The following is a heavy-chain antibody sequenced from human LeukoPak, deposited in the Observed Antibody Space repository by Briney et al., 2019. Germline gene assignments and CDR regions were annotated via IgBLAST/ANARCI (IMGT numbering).Heavy chain of an antibody. V-gene: IGHV3-7*02. D-gene: IGHD1-26*01. Sequence: PGGSLRLSCAASGFTFSNYWMTWVRQAPGKGLELVANIKQDGSEKYYVDSVKCRFTISRDNAKNSLYLQMNSLRAEDTAVYYCATPTIVGRTPVDYWGQGTLVTVSS. CDR3: ATPTIVGRTPVDY. CDR2: IKQDGSEK. CDR1: GFTFSNYW. J-gene: IGHJ4*02.